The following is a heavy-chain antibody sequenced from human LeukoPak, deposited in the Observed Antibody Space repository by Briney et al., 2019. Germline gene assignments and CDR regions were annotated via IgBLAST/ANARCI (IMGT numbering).Heavy chain of an antibody. CDR1: GGSFSGYY. J-gene: IGHJ4*02. CDR3: ARIGVVPAAMIRGYYFDY. Sequence: SETLSLTCAVYGGSFSGYYWSWIRQPPGKGLEWIGEINHSGSTNYNPSLKSRVTISVDTSKNQFSLKLSSVTAADTAVYYCARIGVVPAAMIRGYYFDYWGQGTLVTVSS. CDR2: INHSGST. D-gene: IGHD2-2*01. V-gene: IGHV4-34*01.